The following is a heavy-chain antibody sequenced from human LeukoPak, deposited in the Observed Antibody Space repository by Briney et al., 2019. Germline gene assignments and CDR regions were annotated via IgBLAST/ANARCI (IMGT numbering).Heavy chain of an antibody. V-gene: IGHV4-38-2*01. J-gene: IGHJ4*02. Sequence: SXXSXXXXYXWGWIRQPPGKGXEWIGSIYHSGSTYYNPSLKSRVTISVDXXKNQFYLKMSSVTAADTAVYYCXXXXXXKYFDYWGQGTLVTVSS. CDR3: XXXXXXKYFDY. CDR1: XXSXXXXYX. D-gene: IGHD2/OR15-2a*01. CDR2: IYHSGST.